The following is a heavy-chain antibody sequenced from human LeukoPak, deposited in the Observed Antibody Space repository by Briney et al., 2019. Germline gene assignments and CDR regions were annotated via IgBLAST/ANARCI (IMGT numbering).Heavy chain of an antibody. J-gene: IGHJ5*02. CDR1: GGSISSFY. CDR2: ISYSGST. CDR3: ARHANYYGSGSYLNWFDP. V-gene: IGHV4-59*08. Sequence: SETLSLTCTVSGGSISSFYWSWIRQPPGKGLEWIGYISYSGSTNYNPSLKSRVTISLDTSKNQFSLKLSSVTAADTAVYYCARHANYYGSGSYLNWFDPWGQGTLDTVSS. D-gene: IGHD3-10*01.